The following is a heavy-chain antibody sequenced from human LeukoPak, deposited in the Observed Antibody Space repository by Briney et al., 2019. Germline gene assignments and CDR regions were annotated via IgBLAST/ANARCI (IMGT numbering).Heavy chain of an antibody. D-gene: IGHD6-19*01. CDR1: GGTFSSYA. Sequence: ASVKVSCKASGGTFSSYAISWVRQAPGQGLEWMGGIIPIFGTANYAQKFQGRVTITADESTSTAYMELSSLRSEDTAVYYCASGAVAGTENWFDPWGQGTLVTVSS. V-gene: IGHV1-69*13. CDR3: ASGAVAGTENWFDP. J-gene: IGHJ5*02. CDR2: IIPIFGTA.